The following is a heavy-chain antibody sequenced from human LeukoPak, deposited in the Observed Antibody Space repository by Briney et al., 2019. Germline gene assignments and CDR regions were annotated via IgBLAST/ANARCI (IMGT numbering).Heavy chain of an antibody. Sequence: KPSETLSLTCTVSGGSISSYYWSWIRQPPGKGLEWIGYIYYSGSTNYNPSLKSRVTISVDTSKNQFSLKLSSVTAADMAVYYCARSYRYCSGGSCYSDWFDPWGQGTLVTVSS. CDR2: IYYSGST. CDR1: GGSISSYY. D-gene: IGHD2-15*01. J-gene: IGHJ5*02. V-gene: IGHV4-59*01. CDR3: ARSYRYCSGGSCYSDWFDP.